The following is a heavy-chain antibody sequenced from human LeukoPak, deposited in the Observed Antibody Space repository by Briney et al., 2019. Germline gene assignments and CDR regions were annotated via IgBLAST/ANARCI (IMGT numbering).Heavy chain of an antibody. J-gene: IGHJ4*02. D-gene: IGHD3-3*01. CDR1: RFTLSTYW. Sequence: GGSLRLSCAASRFTLSTYWMSWVRQAPGKGLEWVAHIKQDGSQEYYVDSVKGRFTISRDSAKNSLYLQMNSLRAEDTDVYYCARGVPYDSWSGPHYSDYWGQGTLVTVSS. CDR3: ARGVPYDSWSGPHYSDY. CDR2: IKQDGSQE. V-gene: IGHV3-7*01.